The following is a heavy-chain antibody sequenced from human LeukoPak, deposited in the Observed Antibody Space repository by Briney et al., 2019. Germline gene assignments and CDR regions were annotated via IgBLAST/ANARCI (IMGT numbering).Heavy chain of an antibody. CDR2: IYSGSGT. CDR3: ASAYGDYQPLLDH. D-gene: IGHD4-17*01. J-gene: IGHJ4*02. Sequence: GGSLRLSCAASGFTVSRNYMSWVRQAPGKGLEWVSVIYSGSGTYYTDSVKGRFTISRDNAKNSLYLQMNSLRAEDTALYYCASAYGDYQPLLDHWGQGTLVTVSS. CDR1: GFTVSRNY. V-gene: IGHV3-53*01.